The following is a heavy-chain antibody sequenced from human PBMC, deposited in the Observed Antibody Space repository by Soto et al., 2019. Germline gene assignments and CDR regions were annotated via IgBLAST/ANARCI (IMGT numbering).Heavy chain of an antibody. V-gene: IGHV4-30-2*01. Sequence: PSETLSLTCAVSVGSIRSGGYSWSWILQPPGKGLEWIGYIYHSGSTYYNPSLKSRVTISVDRSKNQFSLKLSSVTAADTAVYYCARDYGSGSYYWFDPWGQGTLVTVSS. CDR3: ARDYGSGSYYWFDP. CDR2: IYHSGST. CDR1: VGSIRSGGYS. D-gene: IGHD3-10*01. J-gene: IGHJ5*02.